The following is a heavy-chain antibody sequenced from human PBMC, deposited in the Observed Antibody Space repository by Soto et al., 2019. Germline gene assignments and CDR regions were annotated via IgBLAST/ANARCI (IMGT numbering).Heavy chain of an antibody. CDR3: ARNYYYMDV. CDR1: CYTFTSYG. Sequence: GASVKVSCKASCYTFTSYGISWVRQAPGQGLEWMGWISAYNGNTNYAQKLQGRVTMTRDTSTSTVYMELSSLRSEDTAVYYCARNYYYMDVWGKGTTVTVSS. V-gene: IGHV1-18*01. CDR2: ISAYNGNT. J-gene: IGHJ6*03.